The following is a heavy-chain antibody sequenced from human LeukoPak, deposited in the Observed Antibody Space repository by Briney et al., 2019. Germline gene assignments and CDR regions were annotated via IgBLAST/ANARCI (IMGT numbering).Heavy chain of an antibody. Sequence: ASVKVSCKASGGTFSSYAISWVRQAPGQGLEWMGGIIPIFGTANYAQKFQGRVTITADKSTSTAYMELSSLRSEDTAVYYCAARLSAYDSSGPTSYGMDVWGKGTTVTVSS. J-gene: IGHJ6*04. CDR2: IIPIFGTA. V-gene: IGHV1-69*06. CDR3: AARLSAYDSSGPTSYGMDV. D-gene: IGHD3-22*01. CDR1: GGTFSSYA.